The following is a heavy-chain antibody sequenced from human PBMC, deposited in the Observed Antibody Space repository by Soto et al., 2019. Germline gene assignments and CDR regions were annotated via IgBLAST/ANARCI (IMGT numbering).Heavy chain of an antibody. CDR1: GGTFSSYT. Sequence: QVQLVQSGAEVKKPGSSVKVSCKASGGTFSSYTISWVRQAPGQGLEWMGRIIPILGIANYAQNFQGRVTITADKSTSTAYLELSSLRSEDTAVDYCSSKLYNSDVYWGQGTLVTVSS. V-gene: IGHV1-69*02. J-gene: IGHJ4*02. D-gene: IGHD1-1*01. CDR2: IIPILGIA. CDR3: SSKLYNSDVY.